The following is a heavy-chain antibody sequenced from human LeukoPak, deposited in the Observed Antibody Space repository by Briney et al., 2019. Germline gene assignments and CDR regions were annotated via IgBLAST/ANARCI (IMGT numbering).Heavy chain of an antibody. CDR2: VHPNSGNT. CDR3: ASGPRNDP. Sequence: ASVKVSCKTSGYPFTTYEINWVRQAAGQGLEWMGWVHPNSGNTAYAQKFQGRVTMTRDTSISTAYMELSSVRSDDPAVYFCASGPRNDPWGQGTLVTVSS. D-gene: IGHD1-14*01. V-gene: IGHV1-8*01. J-gene: IGHJ5*02. CDR1: GYPFTTYE.